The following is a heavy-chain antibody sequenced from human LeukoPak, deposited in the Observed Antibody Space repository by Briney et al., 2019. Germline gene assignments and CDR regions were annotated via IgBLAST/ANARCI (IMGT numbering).Heavy chain of an antibody. CDR1: GGSISSSSYY. CDR3: ASPYCSGGSCHFDY. J-gene: IGHJ4*02. Sequence: SETLSLTCTVSGGSISSSSYYWGWIRQPPGKGLEWIGNIYYSGITYYNPSLKSRVTISVDTSKNLLSLKLSSVTAADTAVYYCASPYCSGGSCHFDYWGQGTLVTVSS. CDR2: IYYSGIT. D-gene: IGHD2-15*01. V-gene: IGHV4-39*07.